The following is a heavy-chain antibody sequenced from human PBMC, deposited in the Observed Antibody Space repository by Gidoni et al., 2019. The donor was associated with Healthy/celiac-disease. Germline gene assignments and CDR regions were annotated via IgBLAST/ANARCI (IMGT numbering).Heavy chain of an antibody. CDR1: GFTFSIYA. CDR2: ISGSGGRT. V-gene: IGHV3-23*01. CDR3: AKDRSCSVGSCYSLNWFDP. Sequence: EVQLLESVGGLVQPGGSLRLSCAPSGFTFSIYAMRWIRQAPGKGLEWVSAISGSGGRTYYADSVKGRFTISRDNSKNTLYLKMNSLRAEDTDVYYCAKDRSCSVGSCYSLNWFDPWGQGTMVTVSS. J-gene: IGHJ5*02. D-gene: IGHD2-15*01.